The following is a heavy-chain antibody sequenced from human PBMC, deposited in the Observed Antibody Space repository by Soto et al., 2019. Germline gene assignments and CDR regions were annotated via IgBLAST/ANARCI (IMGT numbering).Heavy chain of an antibody. CDR2: IYDSGST. D-gene: IGHD3-22*01. CDR3: ARSGYYYDSSGYYSYYFDY. V-gene: IGHV4-59*01. J-gene: IGHJ4*02. Sequence: SETLSLTCTVSGGSISSYYWNWIRQPPGKGLEWIGYIYDSGSTNYNPSLKSRVTISVDTSKNQFSLKLSSVTAVDTAVYYCARSGYYYDSSGYYSYYFDYWGQGTLVTVSS. CDR1: GGSISSYY.